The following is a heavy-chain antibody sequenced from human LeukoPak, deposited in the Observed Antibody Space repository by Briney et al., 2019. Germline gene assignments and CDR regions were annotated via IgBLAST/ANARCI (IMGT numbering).Heavy chain of an antibody. CDR3: ARHGTISSESYFAC. D-gene: IGHD1-14*01. J-gene: IGHJ4*02. CDR2: IHNSGRT. Sequence: PSETLSLTCSVSGVSVSSCDWSWIRQSPGKGLEWIGYIHNSGRTNYNPSLKSRVTGFVDTSKNQVSLRLSSVTAADTAVYYCARHGTISSESYFACWGQGALVTVSS. CDR1: GVSVSSCD. V-gene: IGHV4-59*08.